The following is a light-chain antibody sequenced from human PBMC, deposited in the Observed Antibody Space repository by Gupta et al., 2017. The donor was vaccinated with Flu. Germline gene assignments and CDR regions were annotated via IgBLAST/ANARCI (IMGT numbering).Light chain of an antibody. CDR2: TND. V-gene: IGLV1-44*01. CDR1: RSNIGSNT. J-gene: IGLJ3*02. Sequence: QSVLTQPPSASGPPGQRATVSCSGTRSNIGSNTVDWYQQLPGTAPKLLIYTNDQRPSGVSDRFSGSKSGTSASLAINGLQSEDEADYYRAAWDDRVNSRVFGGGTKLTVL. CDR3: AAWDDRVNSRV.